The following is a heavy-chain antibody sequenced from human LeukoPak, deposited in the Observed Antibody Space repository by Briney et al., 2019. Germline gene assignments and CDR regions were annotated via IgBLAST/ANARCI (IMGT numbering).Heavy chain of an antibody. J-gene: IGHJ4*02. CDR1: GGSNSSYY. CDR3: ARQGGYYYDSSGYIDY. Sequence: PSETLPLTCTVSGGSNSSYYWSWIRQPPGKGLEWIGYTYTSGSTNYNPSLKSRVTISVDTSKNQFSLKLSSVTAADTAVYYCARQGGYYYDSSGYIDYWGQGTLVTVSS. V-gene: IGHV4-4*09. D-gene: IGHD3-22*01. CDR2: TYTSGST.